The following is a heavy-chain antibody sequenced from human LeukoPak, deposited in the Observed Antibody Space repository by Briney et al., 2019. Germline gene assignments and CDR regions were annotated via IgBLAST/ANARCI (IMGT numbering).Heavy chain of an antibody. V-gene: IGHV3-33*01. CDR3: ARDRGSGWYGYFDY. CDR1: GFTFSSYG. J-gene: IGHJ4*02. Sequence: GGSLRLSCAASGFTFSSYGMHWVRQAPGKGLEWVAVIWYDGSNKYYADSVKGRFTNSRDNSKNTLYLQMNSLRAEDTAVYYCARDRGSGWYGYFDYWGQGTLVTVSS. D-gene: IGHD6-19*01. CDR2: IWYDGSNK.